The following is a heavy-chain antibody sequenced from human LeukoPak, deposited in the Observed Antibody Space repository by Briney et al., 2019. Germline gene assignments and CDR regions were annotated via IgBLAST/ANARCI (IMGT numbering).Heavy chain of an antibody. J-gene: IGHJ6*02. CDR2: IDLSDSYT. V-gene: IGHV5-10-1*01. CDR3: ARHRPPTGPFYYYYGMDV. CDR1: GYSLTSYW. Sequence: GESLKISCKGSGYSLTSYWISWVRQMPGKGLEWMGRIDLSDSYTNYSPSFQGHVTISADKSISTAYLQWSSLKASDTAMYYCARHRPPTGPFYYYYGMDVWGQGTTVTVSS. D-gene: IGHD2-8*02.